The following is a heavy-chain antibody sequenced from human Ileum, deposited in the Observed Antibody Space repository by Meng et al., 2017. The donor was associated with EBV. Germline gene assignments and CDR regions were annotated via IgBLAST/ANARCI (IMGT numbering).Heavy chain of an antibody. CDR1: GASISSTPYY. CDR3: ARDYSSSWYSGGFFKY. Sequence: LLLQVSGPGLVKPSETLSLTCTVSGASISSTPYYWGWIRQPPGKGLEWIGNIFNSGSTSYSPSLKSRVTISVDTSKNQFSLKLSSVTAADTAVYYCARDYSSSWYSGGFFKYWGQGILVTVSS. D-gene: IGHD6-13*01. CDR2: IFNSGST. J-gene: IGHJ1*01. V-gene: IGHV4-39*07.